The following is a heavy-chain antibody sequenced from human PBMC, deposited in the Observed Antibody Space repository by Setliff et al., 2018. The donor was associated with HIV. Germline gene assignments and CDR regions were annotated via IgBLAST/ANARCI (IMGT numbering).Heavy chain of an antibody. D-gene: IGHD7-27*01. CDR3: ARQFSNSFDS. V-gene: IGHV1-2*02. CDR1: GYSFIDYF. J-gene: IGHJ4*02. Sequence: ASVKVSCKASGYSFIDYFIHWVRQAPGQGPEWMGWISPYDLSERTSQRFRGRVTMTRDTSINAAYLDLSGLTSDDTAVYYCARQFSNSFDSWGQGTLVTVSS. CDR2: ISPYDLSE.